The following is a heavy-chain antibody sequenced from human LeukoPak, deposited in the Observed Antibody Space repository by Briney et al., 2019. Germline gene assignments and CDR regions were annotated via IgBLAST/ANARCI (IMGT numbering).Heavy chain of an antibody. CDR2: MYTSGST. CDR3: ARDGYYDSSGYYYKLDAFDI. CDR1: GGSISSNY. V-gene: IGHV4-4*07. J-gene: IGHJ3*02. Sequence: PSETLSLTCTVSGGSISSNYWSWIRQPAGKGLEWIGRMYTSGSTYYNPSLRSRVTMSVDTSKNQFSLKPTSVTAADTAVYYCARDGYYDSSGYYYKLDAFDIWGQGTAVTVSS. D-gene: IGHD3-22*01.